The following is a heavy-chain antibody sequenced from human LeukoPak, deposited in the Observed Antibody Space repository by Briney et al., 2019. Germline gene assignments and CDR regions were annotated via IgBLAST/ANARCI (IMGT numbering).Heavy chain of an antibody. V-gene: IGHV3-30*02. Sequence: GGSLRLSCAASGFTFSSYVMHWVRQAPGKGLEWVAFIRYDGSNKYYADSVKGRFTISRDNSKNTLYLQMNSLRAEDTAVYYCAKNSNRILNDAFDIWGQGTMVTVSS. CDR3: AKNSNRILNDAFDI. J-gene: IGHJ3*02. CDR1: GFTFSSYV. CDR2: IRYDGSNK. D-gene: IGHD4-11*01.